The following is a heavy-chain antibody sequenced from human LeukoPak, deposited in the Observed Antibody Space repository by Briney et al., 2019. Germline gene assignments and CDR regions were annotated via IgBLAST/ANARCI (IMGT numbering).Heavy chain of an antibody. J-gene: IGHJ5*02. CDR3: AKGLPAAPHP. V-gene: IGHV3-30*02. CDR2: IRYDGSNK. Sequence: GGSLRLSCAVSGFTFSSYGIHWVRQAPGKGLEWVAFIRYDGSNKYYADSVKGRFTISRDNSKNTLYLQMNSLRAEDTAVYYCAKGLPAAPHPWGQGTLVTVSS. CDR1: GFTFSSYG. D-gene: IGHD2-2*01.